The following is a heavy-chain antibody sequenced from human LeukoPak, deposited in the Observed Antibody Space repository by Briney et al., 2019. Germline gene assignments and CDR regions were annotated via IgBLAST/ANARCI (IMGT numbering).Heavy chain of an antibody. Sequence: ASVKVSCKATGYTFTGYYMHWVRQAPGQGLEWMGRINPNSGGTNYAQKFQGRVTMTRDTSISTAYMELSRLRSDDTAVYYCARGGYDFVYYYYGMDVWGQGTTVTVSS. CDR2: INPNSGGT. V-gene: IGHV1-2*06. CDR1: GYTFTGYY. CDR3: ARGGYDFVYYYYGMDV. J-gene: IGHJ6*02. D-gene: IGHD3-3*01.